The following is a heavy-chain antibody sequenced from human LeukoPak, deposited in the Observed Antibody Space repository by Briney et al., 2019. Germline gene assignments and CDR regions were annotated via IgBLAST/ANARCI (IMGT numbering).Heavy chain of an antibody. J-gene: IGHJ4*02. V-gene: IGHV3-30*03. D-gene: IGHD6-19*01. CDR2: TSYDGSNK. CDR3: ASWPGGWYGEDS. Sequence: PGGSLRLSCAASGFTFSSYGMHWVRQAPGKGLEWVAVTSYDGSNKYYADSVKGRFTISRDNSKNTLYLQMNSLRAEDTAVYYCASWPGGWYGEDSWGQGTLVTVSS. CDR1: GFTFSSYG.